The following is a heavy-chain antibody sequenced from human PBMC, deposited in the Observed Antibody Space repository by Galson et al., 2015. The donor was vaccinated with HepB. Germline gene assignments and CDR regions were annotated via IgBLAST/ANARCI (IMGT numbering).Heavy chain of an antibody. CDR1: GFTVSSNY. CDR2: IYSGGST. D-gene: IGHD3-10*01. CDR3: ARGVLWFGELLGPYFDY. J-gene: IGHJ4*02. Sequence: SLRLSCAASGFTVSSNYMSWVRQAPGKGLEWVSVIYSGGSTYYADSVKGRFTISRDNSKNTLYLQMNSLRAEDTAVYYCARGVLWFGELLGPYFDYWGQGTLVTVSS. V-gene: IGHV3-53*01.